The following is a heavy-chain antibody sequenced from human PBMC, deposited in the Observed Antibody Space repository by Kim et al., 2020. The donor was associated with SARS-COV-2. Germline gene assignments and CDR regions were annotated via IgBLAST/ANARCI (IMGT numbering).Heavy chain of an antibody. D-gene: IGHD6-13*01. J-gene: IGHJ5*02. V-gene: IGHV3-23*01. CDR1: GFTFSSYA. CDR3: AKDRYSSSPPDGGIWFDP. Sequence: GGSLRLSCAASGFTFSSYAMSWVRQAPGKGLEWVSAISGSGGSTYYADSVKGRFTISRDNSKNTLYLQMNSLRAEDTAVYYCAKDRYSSSPPDGGIWFDPWGQGTLVTVSS. CDR2: ISGSGGST.